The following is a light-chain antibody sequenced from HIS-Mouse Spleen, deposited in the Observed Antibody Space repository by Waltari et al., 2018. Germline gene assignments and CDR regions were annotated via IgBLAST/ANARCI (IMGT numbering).Light chain of an antibody. CDR3: AAWDDSLNGWV. CDR1: SSNIGSNT. V-gene: IGLV1-44*01. J-gene: IGLJ3*02. Sequence: QSVLTQPPSASGTPGQRVTISRSGSSSNIGSNTAKWYQQLPGKAPKLLTHSHNHPTFHRTAPKLPVYATTHVPSGFPDRCSGSKSGTSASLAISGLQSEDEADYYCAAWDDSLNGWVFGGGTKLTVL. CDR2: SHN.